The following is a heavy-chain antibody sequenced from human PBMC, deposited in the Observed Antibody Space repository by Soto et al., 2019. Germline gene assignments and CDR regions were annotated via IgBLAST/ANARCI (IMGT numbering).Heavy chain of an antibody. D-gene: IGHD5-12*01. CDR3: AENGVDIVATILYYFDY. Sequence: VGSLRLSCAASGFTFSSFAMSWVRQATGKGLEWVSAISGSGGSTYYADSVKGRFTISRDNSKNTLYLQMNSLRAEDTAVYYCAENGVDIVATILYYFDYWGQGTLVTVSS. CDR2: ISGSGGST. CDR1: GFTFSSFA. J-gene: IGHJ4*02. V-gene: IGHV3-23*01.